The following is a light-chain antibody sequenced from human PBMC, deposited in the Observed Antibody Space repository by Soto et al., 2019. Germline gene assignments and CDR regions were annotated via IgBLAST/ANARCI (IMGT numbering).Light chain of an antibody. V-gene: IGKV1-5*03. Sequence: DIQMTQSPSTLSASVGDRVTITCRASQSISSWLAWYQQKPGKAPKPLIYKASSLESGVPSRFSGSGSGTDFTLTISSLQPDDFATYYCQQYNSYPWTFGQGTRVEIK. CDR1: QSISSW. CDR2: KAS. J-gene: IGKJ1*01. CDR3: QQYNSYPWT.